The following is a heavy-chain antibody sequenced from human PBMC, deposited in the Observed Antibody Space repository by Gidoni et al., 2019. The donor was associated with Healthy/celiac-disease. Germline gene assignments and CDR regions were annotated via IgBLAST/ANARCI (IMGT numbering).Heavy chain of an antibody. V-gene: IGHV3-49*03. CDR1: GFTFGDYA. Sequence: EVQLVESGGGLVQPGRSLRLSCTASGFTFGDYAMSWFRQAPGKGLEWVGFIRSKAYGGTTEYAASVKGRFTISRDDSKSIAYLQMNSLKTEDTAVYYCTRDGAYRVGAQKHDYWGQGTLVTVSS. J-gene: IGHJ4*02. CDR2: IRSKAYGGTT. D-gene: IGHD1-26*01. CDR3: TRDGAYRVGAQKHDY.